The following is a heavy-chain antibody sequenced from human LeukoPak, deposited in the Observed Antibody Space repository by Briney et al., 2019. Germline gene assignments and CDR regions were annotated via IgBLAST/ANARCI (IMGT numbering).Heavy chain of an antibody. V-gene: IGHV3-74*01. CDR2: INGDGSST. J-gene: IGHJ6*02. CDR3: ARDPYSGYDRSLDV. Sequence: GGSLRLPCAASGFTFSGYWMNWVRQAPGKGLVWVSRINGDGSSTNYADSVRGRFTISRDNAKNTLYLQMNSLRAEDTAVFYCARDPYSGYDRSLDVWGQGTTVTVSS. D-gene: IGHD5-12*01. CDR1: GFTFSGYW.